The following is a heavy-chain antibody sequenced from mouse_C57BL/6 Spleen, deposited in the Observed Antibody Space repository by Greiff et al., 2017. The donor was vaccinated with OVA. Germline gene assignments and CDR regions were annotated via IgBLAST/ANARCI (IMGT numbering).Heavy chain of an antibody. Sequence: VQLKESGGGLVKPGGSLKLSCAASGFTFSSYAMSWVRQTPEKRLEWVATISDGGSYTYYPDNVKGRFTISRDNAKNNLYLQMSHLKSEDTAMYYCAREGGGSSYNFDYWGQGTTLTVSS. D-gene: IGHD1-1*01. CDR3: AREGGGSSYNFDY. CDR2: ISDGGSYT. V-gene: IGHV5-4*01. CDR1: GFTFSSYA. J-gene: IGHJ2*01.